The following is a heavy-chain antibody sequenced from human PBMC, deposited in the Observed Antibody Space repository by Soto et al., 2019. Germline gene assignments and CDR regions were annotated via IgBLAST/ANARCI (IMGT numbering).Heavy chain of an antibody. V-gene: IGHV1-69*13. J-gene: IGHJ3*02. D-gene: IGHD6-13*01. CDR3: ERVSSSSWPRDAFDI. CDR2: IIPIFGTA. CDR1: GGTFSSYA. Sequence: GASVKVSCKASGGTFSSYAISWVRQAPGQGLEWMGGIIPIFGTANYAQKFQGRVTITADESTSTAYMELSSLRSEDTAVYYCERVSSSSWPRDAFDIWGQGTMVTVSS.